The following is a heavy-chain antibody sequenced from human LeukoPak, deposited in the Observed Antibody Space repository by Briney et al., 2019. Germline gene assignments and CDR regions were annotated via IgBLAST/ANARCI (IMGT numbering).Heavy chain of an antibody. J-gene: IGHJ4*02. CDR3: ARGDFWSGPDY. CDR1: GGSFSGYY. Sequence: PSETLSLTCAVYGGSFSGYYWSWIRQPPGKGLEWIGEINHSGSTNYNPSLKSRVPISVDTSKNQFSLKLSSVTAADTAVYYCARGDFWSGPDYWGQGTPVTVSS. D-gene: IGHD3-3*01. V-gene: IGHV4-34*01. CDR2: INHSGST.